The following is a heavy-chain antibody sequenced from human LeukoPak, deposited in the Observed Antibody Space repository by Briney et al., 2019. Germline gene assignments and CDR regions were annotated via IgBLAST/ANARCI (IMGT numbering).Heavy chain of an antibody. CDR2: FYYSGST. D-gene: IGHD1-1*01. V-gene: IGHV4-61*01. J-gene: IGHJ4*02. Sequence: PSETLSLTCTVSGGSVSSGRYYWSWIRQPPGKELEWVGYFYYSGSTNYNPALKTRGTIIVDTSKNQFSLKVSSVTAADTAVYYCARKRTGDQGYYFDYWGQGTLVTVSA. CDR3: ARKRTGDQGYYFDY. CDR1: GGSVSSGRYY.